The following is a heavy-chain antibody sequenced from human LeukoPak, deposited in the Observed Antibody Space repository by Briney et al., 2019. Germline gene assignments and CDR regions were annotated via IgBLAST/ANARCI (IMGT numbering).Heavy chain of an antibody. CDR3: ARDPPPDAFDI. CDR2: IIPILGIA. J-gene: IGHJ3*02. CDR1: GGTFSSYA. Sequence: SVKVSCKASGGTFSSYAISWVRQAPGQGLEWMGRIIPILGIANYAQKFQGRVTITADKSTSTAYMELSSLRSEDTAVYYCARDPPPDAFDIWRQGTMVTVSS. V-gene: IGHV1-69*04.